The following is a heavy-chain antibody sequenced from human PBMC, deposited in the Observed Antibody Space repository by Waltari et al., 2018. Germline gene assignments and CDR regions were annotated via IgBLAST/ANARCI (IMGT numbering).Heavy chain of an antibody. CDR3: ARDRWLVLDS. CDR1: GFTFSSGG. CDR2: IWYDGSNK. Sequence: QVQLVESGGGVVQPGRSLRLSCAASGFTFSSGGMNWVRQAPGKGLGGVAVIWYDGSNKYYGDSVKGRFTISRDNSKNTLYLQMNSLRAEDTAVYYCARDRWLVLDSWGQGTLVTVSS. V-gene: IGHV3-33*01. J-gene: IGHJ4*02. D-gene: IGHD6-19*01.